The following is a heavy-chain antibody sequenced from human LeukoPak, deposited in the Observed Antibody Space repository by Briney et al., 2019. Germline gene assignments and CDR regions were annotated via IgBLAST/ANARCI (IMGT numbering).Heavy chain of an antibody. CDR2: IYYSGST. V-gene: IGHV4-39*01. CDR3: ERHTRSGYDYYSYYYMDV. CDR1: GGSISSSSYY. J-gene: IGHJ6*03. Sequence: SETLSLTCTVSGGSISSSSYYWGWIRQPPGKALGWIGRIYYSGSTYYNPCLKSRVTISVDTSKNQFSLKLSSVTAADTAVYYCERHTRSGYDYYSYYYMDVWGKGTTVTVSS. D-gene: IGHD5-12*01.